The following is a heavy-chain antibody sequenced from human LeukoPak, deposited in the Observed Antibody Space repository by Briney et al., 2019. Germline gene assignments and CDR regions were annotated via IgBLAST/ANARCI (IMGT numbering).Heavy chain of an antibody. J-gene: IGHJ5*02. V-gene: IGHV4-61*02. D-gene: IGHD4-11*01. CDR2: IYTSGTT. CDR1: GGSISSGSYF. CDR3: ARGPTTKTTGTWFDP. Sequence: SETLSLTCTVSGGSISSGSYFWSWIRQPAGKGLEWIGRIYTSGTTNYNPSLKSRVTISVDTSKNQFSLKLSSVTAADTAVYYCARGPTTKTTGTWFDPWGQGTLVTVSS.